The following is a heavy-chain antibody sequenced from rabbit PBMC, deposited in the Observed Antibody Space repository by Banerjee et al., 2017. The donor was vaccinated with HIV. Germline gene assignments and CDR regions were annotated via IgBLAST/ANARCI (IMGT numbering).Heavy chain of an antibody. D-gene: IGHD2-1*01. CDR1: GFSFSGSYY. V-gene: IGHV1S45*01. Sequence: QQQLEESGGGLVKPGGTLTLTCTASGFSFSGSYYMCWVRQAPGKGLEWIACIYAVSGGTAYYANWAKGRFTISRTSSTTVTLQMTSLTAADTATYFCARGGSYTDYGDDLWGPGTLVTVS. J-gene: IGHJ4*01. CDR3: ARGGSYTDYGDDL. CDR2: IYAVSGGTA.